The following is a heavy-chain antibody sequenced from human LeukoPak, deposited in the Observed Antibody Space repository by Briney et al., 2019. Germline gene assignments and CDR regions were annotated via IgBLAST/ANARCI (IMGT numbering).Heavy chain of an antibody. CDR1: GGSISTYY. Sequence: PSETLSLTCTVSGGSISTYYWSWLRQPPGKGLEGLGYVFYTGTTNYNPSLKSRVTISVDTSKNQFSLRLTSVSAADTAVYYCAREGRSTMVRGVIFRGEYNVWGKGTTVTVSS. CDR2: VFYTGTT. V-gene: IGHV4-59*01. J-gene: IGHJ6*04. D-gene: IGHD3-10*01. CDR3: AREGRSTMVRGVIFRGEYNV.